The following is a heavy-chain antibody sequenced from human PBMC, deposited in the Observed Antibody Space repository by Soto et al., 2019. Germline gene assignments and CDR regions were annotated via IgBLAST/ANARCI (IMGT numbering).Heavy chain of an antibody. J-gene: IGHJ4*02. CDR1: GGSFSGYY. V-gene: IGHV4-34*01. Sequence: SETLSLTCAVYGGSFSGYYWSWIRQPPGKGLEWIGEINHSGSTNYNPSLKSRVTISVDTSKNQFSLKLSSVTAADTAVYYCAREDCSGGSCYSYYWGQGTLVTVSS. CDR3: AREDCSGGSCYSYY. D-gene: IGHD2-15*01. CDR2: INHSGST.